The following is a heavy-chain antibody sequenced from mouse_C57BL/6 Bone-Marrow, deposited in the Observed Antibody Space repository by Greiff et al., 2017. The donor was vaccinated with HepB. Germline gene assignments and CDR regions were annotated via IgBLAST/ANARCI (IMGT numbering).Heavy chain of an antibody. V-gene: IGHV1-26*01. CDR2: INPNNGGT. CDR3: ARGGNDGYWAWFAY. Sequence: EVQLQQSGPELVKPGASVKISCKASGYTFTDYYMNWVKQSHGKSLEWIGDINPNNGGTSYNQKFKGKATLTVDKSSSTAYMELRSLTSEDSAVYYCARGGNDGYWAWFAYWGQGTLVTVSA. CDR1: GYTFTDYY. D-gene: IGHD2-3*01. J-gene: IGHJ3*01.